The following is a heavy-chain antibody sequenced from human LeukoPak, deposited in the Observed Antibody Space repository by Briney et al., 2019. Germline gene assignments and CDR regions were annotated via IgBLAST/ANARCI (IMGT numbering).Heavy chain of an antibody. CDR2: IYYSGST. V-gene: IGHV4-30-4*07. D-gene: IGHD1-26*01. CDR1: GGSISSGGYS. CDR3: ARERGGAFDI. Sequence: SETLSLTCAVSGGSISSGGYSWSWIRQPPGKGLEWIGYIYYSGSTYYNPSLKSRVTISVDTSKNQFSLKLSSVTAADTAVYYCARERGGAFDIWGQGTMVTVSS. J-gene: IGHJ3*02.